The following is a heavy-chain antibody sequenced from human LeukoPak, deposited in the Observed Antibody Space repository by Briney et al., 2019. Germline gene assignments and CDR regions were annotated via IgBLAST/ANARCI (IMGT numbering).Heavy chain of an antibody. CDR2: ISSSSSYI. CDR1: GFTFSSYS. D-gene: IGHD3-10*01. CDR3: ARVTMVRGALDY. J-gene: IGHJ4*02. Sequence: GGSLRLSCAASGFTFSSYSMNWVRQAPGKGLEWVSSISSSSSYIYYADSVKGRFTISRDNAKNSLYLQMNSLRAEDTAVYYCARVTMVRGALDYWGQGTLVTVSS. V-gene: IGHV3-21*01.